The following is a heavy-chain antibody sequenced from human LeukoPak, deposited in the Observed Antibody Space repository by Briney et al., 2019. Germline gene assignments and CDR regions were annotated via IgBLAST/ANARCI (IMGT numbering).Heavy chain of an antibody. D-gene: IGHD6-19*01. J-gene: IGHJ4*02. Sequence: GGSLKISCAASGFTFSTYWMSWVRQAPGKGLEWVALIWYDGSNKYYADSVKGRFTISRDNSKNTLYLQLGSLRAEDTAVYYCARRVGSGWLVDYFDYWGQGTHVTVSS. CDR2: IWYDGSNK. V-gene: IGHV3-33*08. CDR3: ARRVGSGWLVDYFDY. CDR1: GFTFSTYW.